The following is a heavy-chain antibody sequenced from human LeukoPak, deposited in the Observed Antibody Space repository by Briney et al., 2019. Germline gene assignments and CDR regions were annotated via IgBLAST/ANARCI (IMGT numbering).Heavy chain of an antibody. CDR3: AKGSYSSGWLGDAFDI. Sequence: GGSLRLSCAASGFAITDHHMDWVRQAPGKGLEWVSAISGSGGSTYYADSVKGRFTISRDNSKNTLYLQMNSLRAEDTAVYYCAKGSYSSGWLGDAFDIWGQGTMVTVSS. D-gene: IGHD6-19*01. CDR2: ISGSGGST. CDR1: GFAITDHH. J-gene: IGHJ3*02. V-gene: IGHV3-23*01.